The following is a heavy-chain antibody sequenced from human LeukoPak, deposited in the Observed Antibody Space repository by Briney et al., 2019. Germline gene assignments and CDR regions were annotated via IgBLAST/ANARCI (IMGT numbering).Heavy chain of an antibody. CDR1: GGSISSGGYY. J-gene: IGHJ4*02. Sequence: SETLSLICTVSGGSISSGGYYWSWIRQHPGKGLEWIGYIYYSGSTYYNPSLKSRVTISVDTSKNQFSLKLSSVTAADTAVYYCARGAPAYYYDSSGIDYWGQGTLVTVSS. V-gene: IGHV4-31*03. D-gene: IGHD3-22*01. CDR3: ARGAPAYYYDSSGIDY. CDR2: IYYSGST.